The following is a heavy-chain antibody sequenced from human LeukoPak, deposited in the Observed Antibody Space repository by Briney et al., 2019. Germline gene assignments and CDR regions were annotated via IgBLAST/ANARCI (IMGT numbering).Heavy chain of an antibody. CDR1: GFTFKDYG. D-gene: IGHD1-26*01. Sequence: PGGSLRLSCAATGFTFKDYGMHWVRQPPGKGLEWVSGINWNGGGTEYADSVKGRFTISRDNAKNSLYLQMTSLRPEDTALYYCAKHLRATNTYIFFGLDVWGQGTTVTVSS. CDR2: INWNGGGT. V-gene: IGHV3-9*01. J-gene: IGHJ6*02. CDR3: AKHLRATNTYIFFGLDV.